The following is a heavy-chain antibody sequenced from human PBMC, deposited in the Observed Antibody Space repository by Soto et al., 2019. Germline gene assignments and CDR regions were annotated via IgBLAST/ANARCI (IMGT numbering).Heavy chain of an antibody. V-gene: IGHV4-30-4*01. CDR3: ARGPSGDKVDY. D-gene: IGHD3-10*01. J-gene: IGHJ4*02. Sequence: QVQLQESGPGLVEPSQTLSLTCTVSGDSISNGYYTWSWIRQPPGKDLEWIGHIYNSVNTYSNPSLKSRVTISADTSKNQCSLKLSSGTAADTAVYYCARGPSGDKVDYWGQGTLVTVSS. CDR2: IYNSVNT. CDR1: GDSISNGYYT.